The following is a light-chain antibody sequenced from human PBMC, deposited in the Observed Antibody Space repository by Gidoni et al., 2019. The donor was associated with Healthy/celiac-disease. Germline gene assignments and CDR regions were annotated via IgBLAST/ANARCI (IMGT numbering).Light chain of an antibody. CDR1: QSVLCSSNNKNY. CDR3: QQYYSTPYT. V-gene: IGKV4-1*01. Sequence: DIVMTQSPDSLAVSLGERATINCKSSQSVLCSSNNKNYLAWYQQKPGQPPKLLIYWASTRESGVPDRFSGSGSGTDFTLTISSLQAEDVAVYYCQQYYSTPYTFGQXTKLEIK. CDR2: WAS. J-gene: IGKJ2*01.